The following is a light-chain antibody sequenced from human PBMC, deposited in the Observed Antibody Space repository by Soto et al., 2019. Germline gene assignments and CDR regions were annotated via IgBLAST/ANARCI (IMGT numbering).Light chain of an antibody. Sequence: SALTKSASVSRSPGQWITISCNRTSSDVGNYNYVSWYQQHPGEVPKLIIFNVNNRPSGVSNRFSGSKSGNTASLTISGLQAEDEADYYCSSFTSSTTYVFGTGTKVTVL. CDR3: SSFTSSTTYV. CDR1: SSDVGNYNY. V-gene: IGLV2-14*01. J-gene: IGLJ1*01. CDR2: NVN.